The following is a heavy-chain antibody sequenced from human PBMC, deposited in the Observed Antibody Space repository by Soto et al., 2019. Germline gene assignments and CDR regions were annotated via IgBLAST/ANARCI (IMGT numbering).Heavy chain of an antibody. CDR3: ARSAAVAGTYYYYGMDV. Sequence: SETLSLTCAVSGGSISSSNWWSWVRQPPGKGLEWIGEIYHSGSTNYNPSLKSRVTISVDKSKDQFSLKLSSVTAADTAVYYCARSAAVAGTYYYYGMDVWGQGTTVTVSS. CDR1: GGSISSSNW. D-gene: IGHD6-19*01. J-gene: IGHJ6*02. V-gene: IGHV4-4*02. CDR2: IYHSGST.